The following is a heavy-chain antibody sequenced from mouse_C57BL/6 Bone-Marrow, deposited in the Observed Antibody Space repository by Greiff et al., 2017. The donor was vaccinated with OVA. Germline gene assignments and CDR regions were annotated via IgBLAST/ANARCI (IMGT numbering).Heavy chain of an antibody. V-gene: IGHV8-8*01. CDR2: IWWDDDT. CDR1: GFSLSTFGMG. J-gene: IGHJ3*01. Sequence: QVTLKVSGPGILQPSQTLSLTCSFSGFSLSTFGMGVGWIRQPSGKGLEWLAHIWWDDDTYYNPALKSRLTISKDTSNTQFFLKIANVDTADSATYYGARIGPGVYYGNRAWFAYWGQGTLVTVSA. D-gene: IGHD2-1*01. CDR3: ARIGPGVYYGNRAWFAY.